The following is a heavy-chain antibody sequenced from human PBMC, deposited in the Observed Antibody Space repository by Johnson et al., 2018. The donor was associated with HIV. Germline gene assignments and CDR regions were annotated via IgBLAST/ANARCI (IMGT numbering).Heavy chain of an antibody. CDR3: ASLLYYYDSSGYLRDI. D-gene: IGHD3-22*01. Sequence: VQLVESGGGVVQPGRSLRLSCAASGFTFSSYAMHWVRQAPGKGLEWVAVISYDGSNKYYADSVKGRFTISRDNSKNTLYLQMNSLRAEDTAVYYCASLLYYYDSSGYLRDIWGQGTMVTVSS. CDR2: ISYDGSNK. J-gene: IGHJ3*02. V-gene: IGHV3-30-3*01. CDR1: GFTFSSYA.